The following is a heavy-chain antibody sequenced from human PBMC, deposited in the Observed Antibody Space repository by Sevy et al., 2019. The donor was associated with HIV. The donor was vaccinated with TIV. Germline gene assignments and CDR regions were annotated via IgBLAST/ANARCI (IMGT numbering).Heavy chain of an antibody. V-gene: IGHV3-49*03. J-gene: IGHJ6*02. Sequence: GGSLRLSCTGSGFTFGDYAVSWLRQAPGKGLEWVGFIRSKTYSGTTEYAASVKGRFTISREESKSIAYLQMNSLKTADTAVYYCTRVQGTISAYFYFGMDVWGQGTTVTVSS. CDR1: GFTFGDYA. CDR3: TRVQGTISAYFYFGMDV. D-gene: IGHD2-21*01. CDR2: IRSKTYSGTT.